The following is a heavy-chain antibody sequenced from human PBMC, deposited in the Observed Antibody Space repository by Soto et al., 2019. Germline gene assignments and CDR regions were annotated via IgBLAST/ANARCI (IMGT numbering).Heavy chain of an antibody. V-gene: IGHV3-30*03. J-gene: IGHJ4*02. CDR2: MSHDGSKT. CDR3: ASGQCGTNCYIFEY. D-gene: IGHD2-8*01. Sequence: QVQLVESGGGVVRPGTSLRLSCAASGFTFSSYGFQWVRQAPGKGLEWVTLMSHDGSKTVYADSVKGRFTISRDNSRNTLYLQMNSLKDEDTAVYYCASGQCGTNCYIFEYWGQGTLVTVSS. CDR1: GFTFSSYG.